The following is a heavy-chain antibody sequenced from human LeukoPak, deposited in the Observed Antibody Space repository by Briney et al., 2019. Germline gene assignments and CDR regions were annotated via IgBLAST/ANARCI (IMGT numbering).Heavy chain of an antibody. CDR3: TTFYY. J-gene: IGHJ4*02. CDR2: ISYDGSTT. Sequence: GGSLRLSCAASGFTLSIYAIHWVRQAPGKGLEWVAVISYDGSTTYYADSVKGRFTISRDNSKNTLYLQMNSPKTEDTAVYYCTTFYYWGQGTLVTVSS. CDR1: GFTLSIYA. V-gene: IGHV3-30*04. D-gene: IGHD1-14*01.